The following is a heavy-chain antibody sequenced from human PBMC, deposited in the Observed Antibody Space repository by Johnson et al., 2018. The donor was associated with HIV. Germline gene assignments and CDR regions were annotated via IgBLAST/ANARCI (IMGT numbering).Heavy chain of an antibody. Sequence: QVQLVESGGGVVQPGRSLRLSCAASGLTFSSYAMHWVRQAPGKGLEWVAVISYDGSDKYYADSVKGRFTISRDNSKNTLYLQLNSLRVEDTAVYYCVRDLGIIGPWAAFDLWGQGTMVTVSS. CDR2: ISYDGSDK. CDR1: GLTFSSYA. D-gene: IGHD3-10*01. J-gene: IGHJ3*01. CDR3: VRDLGIIGPWAAFDL. V-gene: IGHV3-30-3*01.